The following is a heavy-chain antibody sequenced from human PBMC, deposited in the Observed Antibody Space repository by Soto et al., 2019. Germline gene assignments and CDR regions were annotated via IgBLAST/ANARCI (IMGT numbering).Heavy chain of an antibody. J-gene: IGHJ5*02. Sequence: QITLKESGPTLVKPTQTLTLTCTFSGFSLSTSGVGVGWIRQPPGKALEWLALIYWDDDKRYNPSLKSRLTITKDTSKNQVVLTMTNMDHVDTATYYCAHRRVYCSGGTCYSIWFDPWGQGTLVTVSS. CDR1: GFSLSTSGVG. CDR3: AHRRVYCSGGTCYSIWFDP. CDR2: IYWDDDK. D-gene: IGHD2-15*01. V-gene: IGHV2-5*02.